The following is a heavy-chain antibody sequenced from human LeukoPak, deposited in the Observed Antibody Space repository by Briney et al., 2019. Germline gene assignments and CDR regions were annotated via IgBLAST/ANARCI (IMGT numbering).Heavy chain of an antibody. V-gene: IGHV3-30-3*02. CDR1: GFTFGSYA. CDR2: ISYDGSNK. D-gene: IGHD2-2*01. CDR3: AKCKITSPLDY. Sequence: PGGSLRLSCAASGFTFGSYAMHWVRQAPGKGLEWVAVISYDGSNKYYADSVKGRFTISRDNSKNTLYLQMNSLRAEDTAVYYCAKCKITSPLDYWAQGTLVTVSS. J-gene: IGHJ4*02.